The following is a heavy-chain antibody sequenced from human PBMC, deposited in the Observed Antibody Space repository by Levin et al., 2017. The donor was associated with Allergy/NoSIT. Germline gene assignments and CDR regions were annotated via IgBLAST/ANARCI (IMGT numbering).Heavy chain of an antibody. D-gene: IGHD4-23*01. CDR1: GYTFTRYS. CDR3: ARHMDYGGNFWYFDL. Sequence: ASVKVSCKASGYTFTRYSIVWVRQALGQGLEWMGRISPYTGHTEYEQRLQDRVTMTTDTSTSTAYMELRSLTSDDTAVYYCARHMDYGGNFWYFDLWGRGTLVTVSS. V-gene: IGHV1-18*01. CDR2: ISPYTGHT. J-gene: IGHJ2*01.